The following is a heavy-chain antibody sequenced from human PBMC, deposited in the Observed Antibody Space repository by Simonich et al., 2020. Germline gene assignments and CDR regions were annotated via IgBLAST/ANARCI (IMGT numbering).Heavy chain of an antibody. V-gene: IGHV1-2*02. Sequence: QVQLVQSGAEVKKPGASVKVSCKASGYTFTGYYMHRVRQAPGQGLEWRGWNNPHSGGTNYAQKFQGRVTMTRDTSISTAYMELSRLRSDDTAVYYCARSSDLLNWNDGPYYWGQGTLVTVSS. CDR2: NNPHSGGT. D-gene: IGHD1-1*01. CDR1: GYTFTGYY. CDR3: ARSSDLLNWNDGPYY. J-gene: IGHJ4*02.